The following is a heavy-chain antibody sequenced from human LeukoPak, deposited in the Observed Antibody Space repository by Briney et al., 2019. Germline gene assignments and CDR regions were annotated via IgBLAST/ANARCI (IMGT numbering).Heavy chain of an antibody. CDR2: IYYSGTT. CDR3: ARGNTMVRGVAPSFFDC. D-gene: IGHD3-10*01. V-gene: IGHV4-61*05. Sequence: SETLSLTCTVSGGSISSSTFYWGWIRQPPGKGLEWIGYIYYSGTTNYNPSLKSRVTISLDTSKKQFSLKLSSVTAADTAVYYCARGNTMVRGVAPSFFDCWGQGTLVTVSS. CDR1: GGSISSSTFY. J-gene: IGHJ4*02.